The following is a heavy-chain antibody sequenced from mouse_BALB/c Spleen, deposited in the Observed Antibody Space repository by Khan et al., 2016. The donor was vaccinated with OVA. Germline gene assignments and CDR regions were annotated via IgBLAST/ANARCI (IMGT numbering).Heavy chain of an antibody. Sequence: QVQLKQSGPELVKPGASVKMSCKASGYTFSDYVISWVKLRTGQGLEWIGEIYPGSGSTYYNEKFKGKATLTADKPSSTAYLQLSSLTSEDSAVYFCARSCDGYWFTYWGQGTLVTVS. CDR2: IYPGSGST. V-gene: IGHV1-77*01. J-gene: IGHJ3*01. CDR1: GYTFSDYV. CDR3: ARSCDGYWFTY.